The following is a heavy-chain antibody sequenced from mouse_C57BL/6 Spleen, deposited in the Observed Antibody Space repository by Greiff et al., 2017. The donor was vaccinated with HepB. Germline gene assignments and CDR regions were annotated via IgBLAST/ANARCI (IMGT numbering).Heavy chain of an antibody. CDR2: IYPSDSYT. CDR3: TSLTGYYAMDY. CDR1: GYTFTSYW. Sequence: VQLQQPGAELVKPGASVKLSCKASGYTFTSYWMQWVKQRPGQGLEWIGEIYPSDSYTNYNQKFKGKATLTVDTSSSPAYMQLSILTAEDSAVYYCTSLTGYYAMDYWGQGTSVTVSS. D-gene: IGHD4-1*01. J-gene: IGHJ4*01. V-gene: IGHV1-50*01.